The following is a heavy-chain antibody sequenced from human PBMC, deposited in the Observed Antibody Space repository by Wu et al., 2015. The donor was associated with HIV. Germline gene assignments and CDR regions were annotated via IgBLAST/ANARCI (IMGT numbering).Heavy chain of an antibody. CDR3: ARDLARETMIRDRPRYGLDV. Sequence: QVQLVQSGAEMKKPGSSVKVSCKTSGGIFSSSAIAWVRQAPGQGLEWMGGFIPIFGTANYAQKFQGRLTITTDESTATGYMELSSLRSEDTAVYYCARDLARETMIRDRPRYGLDVWGQGTTVTVSS. J-gene: IGHJ6*02. CDR1: GGIFSSSA. D-gene: IGHD3-10*01. CDR2: FIPIFGTA. V-gene: IGHV1-69*05.